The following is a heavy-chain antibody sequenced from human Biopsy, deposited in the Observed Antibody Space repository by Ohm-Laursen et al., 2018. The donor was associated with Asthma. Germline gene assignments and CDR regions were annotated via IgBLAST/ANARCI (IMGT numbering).Heavy chain of an antibody. CDR3: ARGGLHYYEYYGMDV. CDR2: ISYDGRNT. J-gene: IGHJ6*02. V-gene: IGHV3-30*04. D-gene: IGHD2-21*02. Sequence: RSLRLSCAAFGFTFDNYTMHWVRQAPGKGLEWVTIISYDGRNTYYADSVEGRFTISRDNSKNTLFLQMSSLRPEDTAVYYCARGGLHYYEYYGMDVWGQGTTVTVPS. CDR1: GFTFDNYT.